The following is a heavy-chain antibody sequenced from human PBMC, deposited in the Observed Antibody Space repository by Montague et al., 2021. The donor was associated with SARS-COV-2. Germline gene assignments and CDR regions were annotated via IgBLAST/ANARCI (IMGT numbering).Heavy chain of an antibody. J-gene: IGHJ6*02. D-gene: IGHD3-10*01. V-gene: IGHV3-33*08. Sequence: SLRLSCAASGFTFSSYDMHWVRQAPGKGLEWVAVIWYDVSNQYYXDSXRGRFTISRDNSKNTLYLQMNSLRAEDTAVYYCAREYSAPRWFGEYNRYGMDVWGQGTTVTVSS. CDR1: GFTFSSYD. CDR2: IWYDVSNQ. CDR3: AREYSAPRWFGEYNRYGMDV.